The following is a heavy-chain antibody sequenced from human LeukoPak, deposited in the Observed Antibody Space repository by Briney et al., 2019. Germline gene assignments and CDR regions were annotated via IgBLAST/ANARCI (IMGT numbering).Heavy chain of an antibody. D-gene: IGHD6-6*01. J-gene: IGHJ6*03. CDR2: ISSDASIT. CDR1: GFTFNSYS. CDR3: ARAHLSSSSTDYMDV. V-gene: IGHV3-30*04. Sequence: GGSLRLSCAASGFTFNSYSMHWVRQAPGKGLEWVAVISSDASITYYADSVKGRFTISRDNSKNTLSLQMNSLRPEDTAVYYCARAHLSSSSTDYMDVWGKGTTVTVSS.